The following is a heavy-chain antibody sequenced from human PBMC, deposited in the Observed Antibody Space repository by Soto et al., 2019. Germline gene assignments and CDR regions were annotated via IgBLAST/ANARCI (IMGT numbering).Heavy chain of an antibody. CDR3: AKDLKTVTTPTLYYYYYGMDV. CDR1: GFTFDDYA. CDR2: ISWNSGSI. V-gene: IGHV3-9*01. J-gene: IGHJ6*02. Sequence: GGSLRLSCAASGFTFDDYAMHWVRQAPGKGLEWVSGISWNSGSIGYADSVKGRFTISRDNAKNSLYLQMNSLRAEDTALYYCAKDLKTVTTPTLYYYYYGMDVWGQGTTVTVSS. D-gene: IGHD4-4*01.